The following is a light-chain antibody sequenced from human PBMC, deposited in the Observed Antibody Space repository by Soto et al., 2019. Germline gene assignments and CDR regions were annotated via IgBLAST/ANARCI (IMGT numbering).Light chain of an antibody. Sequence: DIQMTQSPSTLSASLGDRVTITCRASQSISSWLAWYQQKPGKAPKLLIYDASSLESGVPSRFSGSGSGTEFTLTISSLQTDDFATYYCQQYNSYSEAFGQGTKGDI. V-gene: IGKV1-5*01. CDR1: QSISSW. CDR3: QQYNSYSEA. J-gene: IGKJ1*01. CDR2: DAS.